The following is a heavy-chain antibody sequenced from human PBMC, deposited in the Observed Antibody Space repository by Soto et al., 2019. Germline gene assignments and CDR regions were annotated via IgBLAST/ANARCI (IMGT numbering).Heavy chain of an antibody. V-gene: IGHV3-33*01. J-gene: IGHJ6*02. D-gene: IGHD3-22*01. CDR2: IWYDGSSK. CDR1: GFTFSSYG. CDR3: ARVHRYYYDSSGYASGYYYGMDV. Sequence: GGSLRLSCAASGFTFSSYGMHWVRQAPGKGLEWVAVIWYDGSSKYYADSVKGRFTISRDNSKNTLYLQMNSLRAEDTAVYYCARVHRYYYDSSGYASGYYYGMDVWGQGTAVTVSS.